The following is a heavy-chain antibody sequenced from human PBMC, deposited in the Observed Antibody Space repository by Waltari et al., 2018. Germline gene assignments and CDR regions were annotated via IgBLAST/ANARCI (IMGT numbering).Heavy chain of an antibody. D-gene: IGHD4-17*01. CDR3: AGDPPPCGDYLNGFDP. CDR1: GGTFSSYA. V-gene: IGHV1-69*10. CDR2: INPRWGKV. Sequence: QVQLVQSGAEVKKPGSSVKVSCKASGGTFSSYAISWVRQAPGQGLEWMGGINPRWGKVNSARKLQGRVTITADKSTSAAYMELSSLRSENTAGDYCAGDPPPCGDYLNGFDPWGQGTLVTVSS. J-gene: IGHJ5*02.